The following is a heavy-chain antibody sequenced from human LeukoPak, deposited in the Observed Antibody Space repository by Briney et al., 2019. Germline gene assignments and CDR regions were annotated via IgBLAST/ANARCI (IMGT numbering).Heavy chain of an antibody. Sequence: SETLSLTCGVSGGSFDGFYWSWVRQPPGKGLEWIGEINHIGNTNYNPSLKSRVTMSVDTSKNLFSLKLTSVTAADTAVYFCARGPRSTISSLNSWGPGVLVTVSS. V-gene: IGHV4-34*01. J-gene: IGHJ4*02. D-gene: IGHD5/OR15-5a*01. CDR1: GGSFDGFY. CDR3: ARGPRSTISSLNS. CDR2: INHIGNT.